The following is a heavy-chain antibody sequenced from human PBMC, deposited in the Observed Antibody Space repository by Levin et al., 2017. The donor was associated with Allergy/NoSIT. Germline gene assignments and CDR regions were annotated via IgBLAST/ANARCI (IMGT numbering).Heavy chain of an antibody. CDR2: INHSGST. CDR1: GGSFSGYY. Sequence: SETLSLTCAVYGGSFSGYYWSWIRQPPGKGLEWIGEINHSGSTNYNPSLKSRVTISVDTSKNQFSLKLSSVTAADTAVYYCARGQKYSSGWYPGWGQGTLVTVSS. D-gene: IGHD6-19*01. CDR3: ARGQKYSSGWYPG. V-gene: IGHV4-34*01. J-gene: IGHJ4*02.